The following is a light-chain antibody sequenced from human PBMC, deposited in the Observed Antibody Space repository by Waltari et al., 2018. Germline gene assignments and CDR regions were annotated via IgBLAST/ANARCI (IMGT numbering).Light chain of an antibody. CDR1: QSLVHSDGNTY. V-gene: IGKV2-30*02. CDR3: MQGTHWPRT. CDR2: KVS. Sequence: DVVRPQSPPPLPVTVGQPASNSGRPSQSLVHSDGNTYLNWFQQRPGQSPRRLIYKVSKRDSGVPDRFSGSGSGTDFTLKINRVEAEDVGVYYCMQGTHWPRTFGQGTKVQIK. J-gene: IGKJ1*01.